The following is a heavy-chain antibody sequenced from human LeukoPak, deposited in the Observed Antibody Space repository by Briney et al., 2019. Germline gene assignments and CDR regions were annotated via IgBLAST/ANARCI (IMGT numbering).Heavy chain of an antibody. D-gene: IGHD5-24*01. V-gene: IGHV3-33*01. Sequence: RGSLRLSCLASEFIFSSYGMHWVRQAPGKGLEWVAVIWHDGSNKYYADSVKGRFTISRDNSKNTLYLQMNSLRAEDTAVYCCARVRDGYNPFDYWGQGTLVTVSS. CDR3: ARVRDGYNPFDY. CDR2: IWHDGSNK. CDR1: EFIFSSYG. J-gene: IGHJ4*02.